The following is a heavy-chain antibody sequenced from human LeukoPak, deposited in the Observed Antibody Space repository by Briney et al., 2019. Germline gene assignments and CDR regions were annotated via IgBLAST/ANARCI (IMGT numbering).Heavy chain of an antibody. J-gene: IGHJ6*02. D-gene: IGHD3-16*01. Sequence: GESLKISCAASGFTFSSYAMSWVRQAPGKGLEWVSAISGSGGSTYYADSVKGRFTISRDNSKNTLYLQMNSLRAEDTAVYYCAKDPFGHYGMDVWGQGTTVTVSS. CDR1: GFTFSSYA. CDR3: AKDPFGHYGMDV. CDR2: ISGSGGST. V-gene: IGHV3-23*01.